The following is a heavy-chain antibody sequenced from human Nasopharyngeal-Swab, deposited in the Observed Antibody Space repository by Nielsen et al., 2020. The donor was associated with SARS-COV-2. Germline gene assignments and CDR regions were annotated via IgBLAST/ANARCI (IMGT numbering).Heavy chain of an antibody. D-gene: IGHD6-13*01. CDR1: GFTFSSYW. Sequence: GESLKISCAASGFTFSSYWMHWVRQAPGKGLVWVSRINSDGSSTSYADSVKGRFTISRDNAKNTLYLQMNSLRDEDTAVYYCAKDGAAAVGWFNWFDPWGQGTLVTVSS. V-gene: IGHV3-74*01. J-gene: IGHJ5*02. CDR3: AKDGAAAVGWFNWFDP. CDR2: INSDGSST.